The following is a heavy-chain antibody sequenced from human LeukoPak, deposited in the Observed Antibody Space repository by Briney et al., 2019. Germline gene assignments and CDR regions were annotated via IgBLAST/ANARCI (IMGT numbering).Heavy chain of an antibody. CDR1: GFDFTAYG. Sequence: PGGSLRLSCAASGFDFTAYGMSWVRQAPGKGLEWVSGISGSGLDTYYADSVKGRFTISRDNSKNTLYLQMNSLRAEDTAVYYCAKESGPYYYGSGPGLGFDPWGQGTLVTVSS. CDR3: AKESGPYYYGSGPGLGFDP. J-gene: IGHJ5*02. V-gene: IGHV3-23*01. CDR2: ISGSGLDT. D-gene: IGHD3-10*01.